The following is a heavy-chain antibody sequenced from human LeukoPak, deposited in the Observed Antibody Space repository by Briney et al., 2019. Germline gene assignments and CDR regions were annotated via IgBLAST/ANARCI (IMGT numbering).Heavy chain of an antibody. CDR3: ARRYCSSTSSLFDY. CDR1: GFTFSSYE. J-gene: IGHJ4*02. Sequence: PGGSLRLSCAASGFTFSSYEMNWVRQAPGKGLEWVSYISSSGSTIYYVDSVKGRFTISRDNAKNSLYLQMNSLRAEDTAVYYCARRYCSSTSSLFDYWGQGTLVTVSS. V-gene: IGHV3-48*03. D-gene: IGHD2-2*01. CDR2: ISSSGSTI.